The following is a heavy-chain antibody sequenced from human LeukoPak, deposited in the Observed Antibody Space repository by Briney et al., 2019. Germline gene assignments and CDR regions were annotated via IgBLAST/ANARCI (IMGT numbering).Heavy chain of an antibody. V-gene: IGHV4-59*01. Sequence: PSETLSLTCTVSGGSISSYYWSWLRQPPGKGLEWIGYIYYSGSTNYNPSLKSRVTISVDTSKNQFSLKLNSVTAADTAVYYCAREGYSNYVFDFWGQGTLVTVSS. CDR2: IYYSGST. J-gene: IGHJ4*02. CDR1: GGSISSYY. CDR3: AREGYSNYVFDF. D-gene: IGHD4-11*01.